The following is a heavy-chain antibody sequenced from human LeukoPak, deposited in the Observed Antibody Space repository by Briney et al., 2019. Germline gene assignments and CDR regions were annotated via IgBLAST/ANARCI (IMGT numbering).Heavy chain of an antibody. CDR1: GFTFSSYW. CDR3: ARGVEPLAANTLAY. V-gene: IGHV3-7*01. Sequence: GGSLRLSCAASGFTFSSYWLSWARQPPGKGLEWVANIQQDGSEKNYVDSVKGRFTISRDNGKNSLYLQMNSLRAEDTAVYYCARGVEPLAANTLAYWGQGTLVTVSS. J-gene: IGHJ4*02. D-gene: IGHD1-14*01. CDR2: IQQDGSEK.